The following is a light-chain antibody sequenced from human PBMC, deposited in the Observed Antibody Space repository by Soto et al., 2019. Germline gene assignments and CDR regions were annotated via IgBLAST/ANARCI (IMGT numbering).Light chain of an antibody. CDR1: QSISSY. V-gene: IGKV1-39*01. Sequence: DIQMTHSPSSLSASVGDRVTITCRASQSISSYLNWYQQKPGKAPKFLIYAASSLQSGVTSRFSGSGSGTDFTLTISSLQPEDFATYYCQQSYSTSWTFXQGTKVDIK. J-gene: IGKJ1*01. CDR2: AAS. CDR3: QQSYSTSWT.